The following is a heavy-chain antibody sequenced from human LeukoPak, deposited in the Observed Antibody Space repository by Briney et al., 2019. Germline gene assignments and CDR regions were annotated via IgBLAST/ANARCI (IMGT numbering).Heavy chain of an antibody. D-gene: IGHD3-22*01. CDR2: INPSGGST. Sequence: ASVKVSCKASGYSSTRYYMHWVRQAPGQGLEWMGIINPSGGSTRYAQKFQGRVTMTRDTSTSTVYMELSSLRSEDTAVYYCASPNYYDSSGYLDYWGQGTLVTISS. V-gene: IGHV1-46*01. CDR1: GYSSTRYY. J-gene: IGHJ4*02. CDR3: ASPNYYDSSGYLDY.